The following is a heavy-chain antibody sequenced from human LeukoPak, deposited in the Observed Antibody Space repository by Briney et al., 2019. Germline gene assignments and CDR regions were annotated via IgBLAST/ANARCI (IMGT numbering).Heavy chain of an antibody. Sequence: PGGSLRLSCAASGFTFSNAWMSWVRQAPGKGLEWVGRIKSKTDGGTTDYAAPVKGRFTISRDDSKNTLYLQMNSLKTEDTAVYYCTTDLDGVGAALADPDYWGQGTLVTVSS. V-gene: IGHV3-15*01. J-gene: IGHJ4*02. CDR3: TTDLDGVGAALADPDY. D-gene: IGHD1-26*01. CDR2: IKSKTDGGTT. CDR1: GFTFSNAW.